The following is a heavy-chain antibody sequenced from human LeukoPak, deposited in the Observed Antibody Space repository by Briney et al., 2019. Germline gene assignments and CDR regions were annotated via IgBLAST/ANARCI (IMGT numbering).Heavy chain of an antibody. J-gene: IGHJ3*02. CDR3: ARDGAYSASNI. CDR2: VSNSGSTI. D-gene: IGHD6-13*01. CDR1: GFTFSSYA. Sequence: GGSLRLSCAASGFTFSSYAMSWVRQAPGKGLEGISCVSNSGSTIYYADSVKGRFTISRDNVKNSLYLQMNSLRVEDTAVYYCARDGAYSASNIWGQGTMVAVSS. V-gene: IGHV3-48*04.